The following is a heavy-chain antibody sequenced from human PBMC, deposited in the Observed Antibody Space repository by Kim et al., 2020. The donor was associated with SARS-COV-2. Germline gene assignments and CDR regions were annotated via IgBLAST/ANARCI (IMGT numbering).Heavy chain of an antibody. CDR2: IYYSGST. D-gene: IGHD6-19*01. CDR3: ARFGLYSSGAGGFDY. Sequence: SETLSLTCTVSGGSISSYYWSWIRQPPRKGLEWIGYIYYSGSTNYNPSLKSRVTISVDTSKNQFSLKLSSVTAADTAVYYCARFGLYSSGAGGFDYWGQGTLVTVSS. CDR1: GGSISSYY. V-gene: IGHV4-59*13. J-gene: IGHJ4*02.